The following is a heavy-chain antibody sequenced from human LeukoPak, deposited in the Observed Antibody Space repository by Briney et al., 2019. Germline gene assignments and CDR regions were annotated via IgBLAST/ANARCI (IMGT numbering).Heavy chain of an antibody. V-gene: IGHV3-23*01. CDR3: ARDRPNYYGSDGHYYRRDGDY. CDR1: GFTFSIYA. D-gene: IGHD3-22*01. Sequence: GGSLMLSCATSGFTFSIYAMSRVRQAPGRGLQWVSSITSRGESTWYVDSVKGRFTVTRDNSEITLYLQMHSLRAEDTAVYYCARDRPNYYGSDGHYYRRDGDYWGRGTLVSVSS. CDR2: ITSRGEST. J-gene: IGHJ4*02.